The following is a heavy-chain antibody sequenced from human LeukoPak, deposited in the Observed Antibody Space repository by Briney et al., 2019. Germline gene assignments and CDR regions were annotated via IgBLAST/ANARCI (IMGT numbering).Heavy chain of an antibody. CDR2: INTGGFTI. Sequence: GGSLRLSCAASGFTFSSYEMNWVRQAPGKGLEWVSYINTGGFTIYYADSVKGRFTISRDNAKNSLYLQMNSLRAEDTAVYYCARGASGIGGIRFDPWGQGTLVTVSS. D-gene: IGHD3-10*01. CDR3: ARGASGIGGIRFDP. CDR1: GFTFSSYE. J-gene: IGHJ5*02. V-gene: IGHV3-48*03.